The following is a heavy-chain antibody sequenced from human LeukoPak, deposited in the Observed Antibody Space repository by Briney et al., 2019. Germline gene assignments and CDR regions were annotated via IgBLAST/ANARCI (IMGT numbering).Heavy chain of an antibody. CDR1: GGTFSSYA. CDR2: IIPIFGTA. V-gene: IGHV1-69*05. J-gene: IGHJ4*02. CDR3: ARLQRQSNGYNGHDY. D-gene: IGHD5-24*01. Sequence: GSSVKVSCKASGGTFSSYAISWVRQAPGQGLEWMGGIIPIFGTANYAQKFQGRVTITTDESTSTAYMELSSLRSEDTAVYYCARLQRQSNGYNGHDYWGQGTLVTVSS.